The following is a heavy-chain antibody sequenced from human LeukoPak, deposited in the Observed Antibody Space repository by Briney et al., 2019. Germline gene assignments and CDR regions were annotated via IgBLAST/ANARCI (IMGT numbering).Heavy chain of an antibody. CDR2: ISGSGGST. V-gene: IGHV3-23*01. CDR1: GFTFSSYA. D-gene: IGHD2-2*01. J-gene: IGHJ4*02. CDR3: AREDIVVAPAAMMDY. Sequence: GGSLRLSCAASGFTFSSYAMSWVRQASGKGLEWVSAISGSGGSTYYADSVKGRFTISRDNSKNTLYLQMNSLRVEDTAVYYCAREDIVVAPAAMMDYWGQGTLVTVSS.